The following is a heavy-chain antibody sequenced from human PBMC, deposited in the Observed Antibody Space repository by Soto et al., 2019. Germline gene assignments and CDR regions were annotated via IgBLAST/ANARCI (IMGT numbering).Heavy chain of an antibody. CDR2: ISGSGGST. Sequence: EVQLLESGGGLVQPGGSLRLSCAASGFTFSSYAMSWVRQAPGKGLEWVSAISGSGGSTYYADSVKGRFTISRDNSKNTLYLQMNSLRAEDTAVYYCAKDGIAVAGNYHWFDPWGQGTLVTVSS. D-gene: IGHD6-19*01. V-gene: IGHV3-23*01. CDR3: AKDGIAVAGNYHWFDP. CDR1: GFTFSSYA. J-gene: IGHJ5*02.